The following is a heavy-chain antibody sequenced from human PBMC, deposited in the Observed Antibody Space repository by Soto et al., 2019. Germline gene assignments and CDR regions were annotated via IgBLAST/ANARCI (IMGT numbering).Heavy chain of an antibody. V-gene: IGHV4-31*03. CDR2: IYYSGST. CDR1: GGSISSGGYY. D-gene: IGHD5-18*01. CDR3: ARWGGYSYGFIIPWFDP. J-gene: IGHJ5*02. Sequence: SETLSLTCTVPGGSISSGGYYWSWIRQHPGKGLEWIGYIYYSGSTYYNPSLKSRVTISVDTSKNQFSLKLSSVTAADTAVYYCARWGGYSYGFIIPWFDPWGQGTLVTVSS.